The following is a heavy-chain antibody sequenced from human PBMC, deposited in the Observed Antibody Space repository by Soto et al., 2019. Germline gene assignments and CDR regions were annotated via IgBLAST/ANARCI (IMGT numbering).Heavy chain of an antibody. D-gene: IGHD1-26*01. CDR1: GYTFNNYY. J-gene: IGHJ4*02. Sequence: QVQLVQSGAEVKKPGASVTLSCKSSGYTFNNYYVHWVRQAPGQGLEWMGMITPRGGATTYTQKFRGRVIMARVTSKSTVYMELSSLRSDDTAVYFRARAPREDLYYFDYRGRGTLVSVSS. V-gene: IGHV1-46*02. CDR3: ARAPREDLYYFDY. CDR2: ITPRGGAT.